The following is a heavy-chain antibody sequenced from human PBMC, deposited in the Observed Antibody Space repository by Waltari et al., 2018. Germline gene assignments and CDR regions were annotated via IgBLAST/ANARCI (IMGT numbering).Heavy chain of an antibody. J-gene: IGHJ5*02. CDR3: ATALVGSGYH. D-gene: IGHD3-22*01. Sequence: EVQLVESGGGLVKPGGSLRLSCAASGFTFSNAGMSWVRQAQGKGVEWVGRMKSKTDGGTTEHAAPVKGRFTISRDDSKNTLYLQMNSLKTEDTAVYYCATALVGSGYHWGQGTLVTVSS. V-gene: IGHV3-15*05. CDR2: MKSKTDGGTT. CDR1: GFTFSNAG.